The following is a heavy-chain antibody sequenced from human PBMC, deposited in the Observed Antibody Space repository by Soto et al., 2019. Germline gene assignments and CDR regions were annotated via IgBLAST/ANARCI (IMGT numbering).Heavy chain of an antibody. J-gene: IGHJ6*02. V-gene: IGHV4-34*01. CDR1: GGSFSGYY. D-gene: IGHD3-22*01. CDR3: ARDYYDSRGDYYYGMDV. CDR2: INHSGST. Sequence: QVQLQQWGAGLLKPSETLSLTCAVYGGSFSGYYWCWIRQPPGKGLEGIGEINHSGSTNYNPSLKSRVTISVDTSKNQFSLKLSSVTAADTAVYYCARDYYDSRGDYYYGMDVWGQGTTVTVSS.